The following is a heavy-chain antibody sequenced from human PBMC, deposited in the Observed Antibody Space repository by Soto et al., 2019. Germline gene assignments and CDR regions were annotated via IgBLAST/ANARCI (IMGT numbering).Heavy chain of an antibody. CDR1: GFTVSSHA. Sequence: HPXGSLRLSCAASGFTVSSHAMSWVRQAPGKGLEWVSTISGSDADTYYADSVKGRFTISRDSSSSTLYLQMNNLRGEDTAVYFCTKSRRGILMVYGFGGMDVWGQGTTVTVSS. CDR2: ISGSDADT. J-gene: IGHJ6*02. D-gene: IGHD2-8*01. CDR3: TKSRRGILMVYGFGGMDV. V-gene: IGHV3-23*01.